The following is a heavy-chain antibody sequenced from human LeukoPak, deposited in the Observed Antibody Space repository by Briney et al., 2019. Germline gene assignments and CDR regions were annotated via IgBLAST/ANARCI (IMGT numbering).Heavy chain of an antibody. CDR1: GFTFSSYT. Sequence: GGSLRLSCAASGFTFSSYTMNWVRKAPGKGLEWVSSIAGSSGYISYADSVKGRFTISRDNAKKSLYLQMTSLTAEDTAVYYCARDRGAYCGGDCYLGFDYWGRGTLVTVSS. J-gene: IGHJ4*01. V-gene: IGHV3-21*01. CDR3: ARDRGAYCGGDCYLGFDY. D-gene: IGHD2-21*02. CDR2: IAGSSGYI.